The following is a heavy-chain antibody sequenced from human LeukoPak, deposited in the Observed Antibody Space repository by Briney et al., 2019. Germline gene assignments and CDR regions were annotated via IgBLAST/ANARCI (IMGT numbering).Heavy chain of an antibody. CDR1: GFTFSSYG. CDR3: AREHDYGDIGGFDY. J-gene: IGHJ4*02. D-gene: IGHD4-17*01. V-gene: IGHV3-30*02. Sequence: PGGSLRLSCAASGFTFSSYGMHWVRQAPGKGLEWVAFIRYDGSNKYYADSVKGRFTISRDNSKNTLYLQMNSLRADDTAVYYCAREHDYGDIGGFDYWGQGTLVTVSS. CDR2: IRYDGSNK.